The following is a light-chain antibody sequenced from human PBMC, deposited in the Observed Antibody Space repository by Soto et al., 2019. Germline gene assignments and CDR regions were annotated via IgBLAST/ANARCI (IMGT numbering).Light chain of an antibody. CDR3: QQYKSWPYT. V-gene: IGKV3-15*01. CDR1: QSVSSN. Sequence: EIVMTQSPATLSLSPGERATLSCRASQSVSSNLAWYQQKPGQPPRLLIYGASTRATGIPGRFGGRGSGTEFTLTISSLQSEDFAAYYGQQYKSWPYTFGQGTKLDI. CDR2: GAS. J-gene: IGKJ2*01.